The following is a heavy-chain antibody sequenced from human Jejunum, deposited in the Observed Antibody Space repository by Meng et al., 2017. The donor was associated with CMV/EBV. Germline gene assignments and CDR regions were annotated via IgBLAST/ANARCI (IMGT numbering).Heavy chain of an antibody. Sequence: GSRLGPVKPSETLSLTCTVSGGSISNYYWSWIRQPAGKGLEYIGRIYSSGTTKYNPSLNSRVTMSVDTSKNQFSLKVRSVTAADTAVYLCARHEVVGTAIFDYWGQGTLVTVSS. CDR1: GGSISNYY. V-gene: IGHV4-4*07. J-gene: IGHJ4*02. D-gene: IGHD6-19*01. CDR2: IYSSGTT. CDR3: ARHEVVGTAIFDY.